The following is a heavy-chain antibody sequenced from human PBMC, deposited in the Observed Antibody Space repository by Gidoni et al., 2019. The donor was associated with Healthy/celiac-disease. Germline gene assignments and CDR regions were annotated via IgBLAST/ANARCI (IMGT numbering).Heavy chain of an antibody. J-gene: IGHJ4*02. D-gene: IGHD5-18*01. Sequence: RTYYRSKWYNDYAVSVKSRITINPDTSKNQFSLQLNSVTPEDTAVYYCARDLIGYSYGWADHQAHQPFDYWGQGTLVTVSS. CDR2: TYYRSKWYN. CDR3: ARDLIGYSYGWADHQAHQPFDY. V-gene: IGHV6-1*01.